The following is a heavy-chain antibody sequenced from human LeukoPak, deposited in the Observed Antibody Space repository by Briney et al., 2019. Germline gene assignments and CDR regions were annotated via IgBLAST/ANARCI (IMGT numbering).Heavy chain of an antibody. CDR2: TYYSGST. CDR1: GGSISSGGYY. D-gene: IGHD3-10*01. J-gene: IGHJ4*02. CDR3: AREGEYYYGSGSYRDY. Sequence: PSETLSLTCTVSGGSISSGGYYWSWIRQHPGKGLEWIGYTYYSGSTYYNPSLKSRVTISVDTSKNQFSLKLSSVTAADTAVYYCAREGEYYYGSGSYRDYWGQGTLVTVSS. V-gene: IGHV4-31*03.